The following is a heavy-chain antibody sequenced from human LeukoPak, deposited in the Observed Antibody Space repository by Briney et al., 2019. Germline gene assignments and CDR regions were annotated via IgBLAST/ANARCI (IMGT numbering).Heavy chain of an antibody. Sequence: SVKVSCKASGGTFSIYAISWVRQAPGQGLEWMGGIIPIFGTANYAQKFQGRVTITADESTSTAYMELSSLRSEDTAVYYCARLDYGDPPTKDYYYGMDVWGQGTTVTVSS. V-gene: IGHV1-69*01. CDR2: IIPIFGTA. J-gene: IGHJ6*02. CDR1: GGTFSIYA. D-gene: IGHD4-17*01. CDR3: ARLDYGDPPTKDYYYGMDV.